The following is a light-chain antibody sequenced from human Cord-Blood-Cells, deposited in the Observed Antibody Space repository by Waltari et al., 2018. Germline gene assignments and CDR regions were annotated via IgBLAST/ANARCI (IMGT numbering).Light chain of an antibody. V-gene: IGLV2-14*01. J-gene: IGLJ1*01. CDR2: DVS. CDR3: SSYTSSSTYV. CDR1: SSDVGGYNY. Sequence: QSVLTQPPSASGTPGQRVTISCSGSSSDVGGYNYVSWYQQHTGKAPKLMIYDVSKRPSGVSNRFSGSRSGNTASLTISGLQAEDEADYYCSSYTSSSTYVFGTGTKVTVL.